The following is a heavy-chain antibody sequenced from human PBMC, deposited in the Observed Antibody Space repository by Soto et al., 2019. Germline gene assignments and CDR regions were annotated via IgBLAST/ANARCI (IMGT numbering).Heavy chain of an antibody. CDR1: GFPFSDYY. Sequence: GGSLRLSCATSGFPFSDYYMSWIRQAPGKGLEWLSHISPKSTYRNYADSVKGRFTISRDNTKSSLFLQMNSLGVEDTAVYYCARGGGGGLFEHWGQGVLVTVSS. CDR2: ISPKSTYR. J-gene: IGHJ4*02. V-gene: IGHV3-11*06. CDR3: ARGGGGGLFEH. D-gene: IGHD2-21*01.